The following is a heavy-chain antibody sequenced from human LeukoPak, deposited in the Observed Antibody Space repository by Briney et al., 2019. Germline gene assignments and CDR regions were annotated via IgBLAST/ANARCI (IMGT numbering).Heavy chain of an antibody. Sequence: GGSLRLSCAASGFTFSSDAMSSVRQAPGKGLEWVSGICVSGGSTYYADSVKGRFTISRDNSKHTLYLQMNSLRAEDTAVYYCARVSGSSLYYYYGMDVWGQGTTVTVSS. D-gene: IGHD1-26*01. J-gene: IGHJ6*02. CDR2: ICVSGGST. V-gene: IGHV3-23*01. CDR1: GFTFSSDA. CDR3: ARVSGSSLYYYYGMDV.